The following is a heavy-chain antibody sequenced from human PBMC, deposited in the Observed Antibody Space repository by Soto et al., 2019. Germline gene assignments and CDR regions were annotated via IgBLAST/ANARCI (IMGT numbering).Heavy chain of an antibody. Sequence: GGSLRLSCAASGFTFSSYAMSWVRQAPGKGLEWVSAISGSGGSTYYADSVKGRFTISRDNSKNTLYLQMNSLRAEDTDVCYCAKGTVGGLEYFDYWGQGTLVTVSS. CDR2: ISGSGGST. D-gene: IGHD1-26*01. CDR1: GFTFSSYA. V-gene: IGHV3-23*01. J-gene: IGHJ4*02. CDR3: AKGTVGGLEYFDY.